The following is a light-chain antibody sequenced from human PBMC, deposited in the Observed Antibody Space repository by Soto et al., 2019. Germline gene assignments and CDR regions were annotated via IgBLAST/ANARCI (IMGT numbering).Light chain of an antibody. Sequence: EIVLTQSPATLSLSPGERATLSCRVSQSVSSYLAWYQQKPGQAPRLLMYEASTRATGIPARFSGGGSGTDFTLTISSLEPEDFAVYYCQQRSDWPWTFGQGTKVDIK. CDR1: QSVSSY. J-gene: IGKJ1*01. V-gene: IGKV3-11*01. CDR2: EAS. CDR3: QQRSDWPWT.